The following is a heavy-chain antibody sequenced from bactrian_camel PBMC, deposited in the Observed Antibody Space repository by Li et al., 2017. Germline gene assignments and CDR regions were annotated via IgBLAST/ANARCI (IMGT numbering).Heavy chain of an antibody. J-gene: IGHJ4*01. CDR3: VARTYGSCTTSERGYMY. V-gene: IGHV3S31*01. CDR1: GFSFELFA. Sequence: QLVESGGGLLQPGGSLRLSCAASGFSFELFATSWVRQAPGKGLEWVSTINSAGGSTYYADSVKGRFTISRDNAKKTLYLQMDSLKPEDTAMYQCVARTYGSCTTSERGYMYWGQGTQVTVS. CDR2: INSAGGST. D-gene: IGHD3*01.